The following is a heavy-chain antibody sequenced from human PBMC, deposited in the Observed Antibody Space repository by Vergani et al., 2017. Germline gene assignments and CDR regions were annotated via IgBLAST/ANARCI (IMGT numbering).Heavy chain of an antibody. D-gene: IGHD2-2*02. J-gene: IGHJ5*02. CDR2: INPSGGST. CDR1: GYTFNSYY. CDR3: ARGCGSTSCYKRGEDWFDP. Sequence: QVQLVQSGAEVKKPGASVKVSCQASGYTFNSYYIHWVRQAPGQGLEWMGIINPSGGSTNYAQKFQGRVTMTRDTSTSTVFMELSSLRSEDTAVYYCARGCGSTSCYKRGEDWFDPWGQGTLVTVSS. V-gene: IGHV1-46*02.